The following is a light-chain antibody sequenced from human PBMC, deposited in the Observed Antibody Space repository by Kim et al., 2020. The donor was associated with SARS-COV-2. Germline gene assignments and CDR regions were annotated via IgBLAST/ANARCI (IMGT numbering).Light chain of an antibody. V-gene: IGLV1-40*01. Sequence: GVTAPCAGSTSDIGASYDVHCDQPLPGTAPKPLIYGNASRPSGVPDRFSGSKSGTSASLAITGLQAEDEADYYCQSYDSSLSASVFGGGTQLTVL. J-gene: IGLJ2*01. CDR3: QSYDSSLSASV. CDR1: TSDIGASYD. CDR2: GNA.